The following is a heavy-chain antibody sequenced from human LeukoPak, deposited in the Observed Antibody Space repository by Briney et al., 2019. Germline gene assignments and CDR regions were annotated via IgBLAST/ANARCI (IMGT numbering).Heavy chain of an antibody. CDR1: GFTFSSYW. CDR3: ARSETYYYDDAFDI. V-gene: IGHV3-74*01. J-gene: IGHJ3*02. D-gene: IGHD3-22*01. Sequence: GGSLRLSCAASGFTFSSYWMHWVRKAPGKGLVWVSRINSDGSSTSYADSVKGRFTISRDNAKNTLYLQMNSLRAEDTAVYYCARSETYYYDDAFDIWGQGTMVTVSS. CDR2: INSDGSST.